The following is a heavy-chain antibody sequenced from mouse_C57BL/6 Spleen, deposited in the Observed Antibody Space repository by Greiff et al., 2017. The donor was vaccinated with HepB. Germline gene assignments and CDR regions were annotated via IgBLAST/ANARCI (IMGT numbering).Heavy chain of an antibody. V-gene: IGHV1-81*01. D-gene: IGHD4-1*01. CDR1: GYTFTSYG. CDR2: IYPRSGNT. CDR3: ARTGQALSFDY. Sequence: VQGVESGAELARPGASVKLSCKASGYTFTSYGISWVKQRTGQGLEWIGEIYPRSGNTYYNEKFKGKATLTADKSSSTAYMELRSLTSEDSAVYFCARTGQALSFDYWGQGTTLTVSS. J-gene: IGHJ2*01.